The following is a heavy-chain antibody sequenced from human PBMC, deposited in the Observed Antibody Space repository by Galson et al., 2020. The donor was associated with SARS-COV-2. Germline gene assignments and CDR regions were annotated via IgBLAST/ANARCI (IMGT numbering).Heavy chain of an antibody. Sequence: GESLKIPCAASGFTFRNYAMTWVRQAPGKGLEWVSAISGSSGGTYYADSVKGRFTISRDNSKNTLYLQMNRLRAADTAVYYCAKEDDTSGYFWGGLTYWGQGALVTVSS. CDR1: GFTFRNYA. V-gene: IGHV3-23*01. CDR2: ISGSSGGT. D-gene: IGHD3-22*01. J-gene: IGHJ4*02. CDR3: AKEDDTSGYFWGGLTY.